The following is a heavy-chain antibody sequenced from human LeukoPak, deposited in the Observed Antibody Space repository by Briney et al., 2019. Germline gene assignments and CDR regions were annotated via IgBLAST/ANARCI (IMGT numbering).Heavy chain of an antibody. CDR2: IYYSGST. CDR3: ARVGPRQLYGDYVLSLDY. J-gene: IGHJ4*02. CDR1: GGSISSYY. V-gene: IGHV4-59*01. Sequence: SETLSLTCSVSGGSISSYYWSWIRQPPGKGLEWIGYIYYSGSTNYNPSLKSRVTMSVDTSKNHFSLKLSSLTAADTAVYYCARVGPRQLYGDYVLSLDYWGQGTLVTVSS. D-gene: IGHD4-17*01.